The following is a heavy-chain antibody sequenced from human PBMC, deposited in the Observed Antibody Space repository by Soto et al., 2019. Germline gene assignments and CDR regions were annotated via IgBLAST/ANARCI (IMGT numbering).Heavy chain of an antibody. V-gene: IGHV4-34*01. CDR1: GGSFSGYY. D-gene: IGHD3-10*01. J-gene: IGHJ4*02. Sequence: SETLSLTCAVYGGSFSGYYWSWIRQPPGKGLEWIGEINHSGSTNYNPSLKSRVTISVETSKNQFSMQLRPVTVAATAVYYCARGRYINHYGSGSYYRNAHTFYYFEYWGQGTLVNVSS. CDR2: INHSGST. CDR3: ARGRYINHYGSGSYYRNAHTFYYFEY.